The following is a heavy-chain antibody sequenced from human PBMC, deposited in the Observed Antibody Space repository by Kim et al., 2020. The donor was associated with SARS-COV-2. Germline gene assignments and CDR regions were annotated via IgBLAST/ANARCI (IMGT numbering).Heavy chain of an antibody. Sequence: SVKVSCKASGGTFSSYAISWVRQAPGQALEWMGGIIPIFGTANYAQKFQGRVTITADESTSTAYMELSSLRSEDTAVYYCARGLRYNWNLYYFDYWGQGTLVTVSS. CDR2: IIPIFGTA. J-gene: IGHJ4*02. CDR3: ARGLRYNWNLYYFDY. V-gene: IGHV1-69*13. D-gene: IGHD1-20*01. CDR1: GGTFSSYA.